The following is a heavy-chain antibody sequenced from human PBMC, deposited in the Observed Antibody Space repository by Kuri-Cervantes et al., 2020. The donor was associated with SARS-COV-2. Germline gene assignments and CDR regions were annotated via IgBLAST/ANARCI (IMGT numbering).Heavy chain of an antibody. CDR3: ARVPRHIRSSTSCYILGRGNYYYMDV. CDR2: IYTSGST. D-gene: IGHD2-2*02. CDR1: GGSISSGSFY. Sequence: LRLSCTVSGGSISSGSFYWSWIRQPAGKGLEWIGRIYTSGSTNYNPSLKSRVTMSVDTSKNQFSLKLSSVTAADTAVYYCARVPRHIRSSTSCYILGRGNYYYMDVWGKGTMVTVSS. V-gene: IGHV4-61*02. J-gene: IGHJ6*03.